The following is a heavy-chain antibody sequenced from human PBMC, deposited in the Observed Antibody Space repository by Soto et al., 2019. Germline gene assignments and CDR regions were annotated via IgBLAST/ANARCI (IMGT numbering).Heavy chain of an antibody. J-gene: IGHJ5*02. Sequence: PSDTLSITCAVYGGTVNGYYWNWIRKPPGKGLEWIGEINHTGGTHYNPSLKSRVTMSVDTSKNQFSLRLSSVTAADTAIYYCATRITVFGLLIPPFDPWGQGTQVTVSS. D-gene: IGHD3-3*01. CDR1: GGTVNGYY. V-gene: IGHV4-34*08. CDR3: ATRITVFGLLIPPFDP. CDR2: INHTGGT.